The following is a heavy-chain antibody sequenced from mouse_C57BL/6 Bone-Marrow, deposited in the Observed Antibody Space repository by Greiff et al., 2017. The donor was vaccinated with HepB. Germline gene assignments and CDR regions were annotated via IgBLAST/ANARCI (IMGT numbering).Heavy chain of an antibody. D-gene: IGHD1-1*01. V-gene: IGHV4-1*01. J-gene: IGHJ1*03. CDR1: GIDFSRYW. Sequence: EVKLVESGGGLVQPGGSLKLSCAASGIDFSRYWMSWVRRAPGKGLEWIGEINPDSSTINYAPSLKDKFIISRDNAKNTLYLQMSKVRSEDTALYYCARPDYYGSSYYGWYFDVWGTGTTVTVSS. CDR2: INPDSSTI. CDR3: ARPDYYGSSYYGWYFDV.